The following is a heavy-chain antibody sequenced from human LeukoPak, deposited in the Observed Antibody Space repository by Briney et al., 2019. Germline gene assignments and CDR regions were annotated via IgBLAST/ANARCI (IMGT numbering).Heavy chain of an antibody. Sequence: PGGSLRLSCAASGITVNTNYMSWVRQAPGKGLEWVSIIYSGGATFYADSVKGRFTISRDNSKNTLYLQMNSLRAEDTAVYYCARCYWDYGMDVWGQGTTVTVSS. CDR3: ARCYWDYGMDV. D-gene: IGHD2-15*01. CDR2: IYSGGAT. CDR1: GITVNTNY. J-gene: IGHJ6*02. V-gene: IGHV3-66*01.